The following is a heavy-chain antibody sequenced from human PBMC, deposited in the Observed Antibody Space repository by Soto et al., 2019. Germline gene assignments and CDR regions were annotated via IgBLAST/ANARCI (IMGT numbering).Heavy chain of an antibody. D-gene: IGHD3-10*01. CDR2: INDTGNI. Sequence: QVQLQQWGAGLLKPSETLSLTCAVYGGSFSGYQWTWIRQTPGKGLEWIGEINDTGNINYNLSLKSRVTIFKDPPKKQISLKLSSVTAADTAVYYCARGLIVWFGELSRRGGYYYYMDVWGKGTTVTVSS. J-gene: IGHJ6*03. V-gene: IGHV4-34*01. CDR1: GGSFSGYQ. CDR3: ARGLIVWFGELSRRGGYYYYMDV.